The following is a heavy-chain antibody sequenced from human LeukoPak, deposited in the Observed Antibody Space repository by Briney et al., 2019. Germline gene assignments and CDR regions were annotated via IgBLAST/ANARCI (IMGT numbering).Heavy chain of an antibody. J-gene: IGHJ6*03. Sequence: PGGPLRLSCAASGFTFSTYAMHWVHQAPRKGLEWVAVISYDGSLEYYADSVKGRFTISRDNSKNTLYLQMNSLSTEETAVYYCARGGSSFYYYDYMDVWGKGTTVTVSS. V-gene: IGHV3-30*01. CDR3: ARGGSSFYYYDYMDV. CDR1: GFTFSTYA. D-gene: IGHD6-6*01. CDR2: ISYDGSLE.